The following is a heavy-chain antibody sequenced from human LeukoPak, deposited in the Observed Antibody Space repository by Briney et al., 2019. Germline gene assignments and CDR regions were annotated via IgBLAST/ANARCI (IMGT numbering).Heavy chain of an antibody. CDR1: GGSLSGYY. V-gene: IGHV4-34*01. CDR3: ASSGIAAAGTDY. J-gene: IGHJ4*02. D-gene: IGHD6-13*01. Sequence: SETMYVTCAVYGGSLSGYYWSWIRQHPGKGLEWIGEINRSGSTNYNPSLKSRVTISVDTSKNQFSLKLSSVTAADTAVYYCASSGIAAAGTDYWGQGTLVTVSS. CDR2: INRSGST.